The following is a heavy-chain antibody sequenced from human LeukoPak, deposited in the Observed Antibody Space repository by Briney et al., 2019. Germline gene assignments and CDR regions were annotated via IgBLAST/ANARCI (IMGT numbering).Heavy chain of an antibody. Sequence: SETLSLTCAVYGGSFSGYYWSWIRQLPGKGLEWIGEINHSGSTNYNPSLKSRVTISVDTSKNQFSLKLSSVTAADTAVYYCARYLRGALAFDYWGQGTLVTVSS. D-gene: IGHD3-16*01. CDR3: ARYLRGALAFDY. CDR1: GGSFSGYY. V-gene: IGHV4-34*01. CDR2: INHSGST. J-gene: IGHJ4*02.